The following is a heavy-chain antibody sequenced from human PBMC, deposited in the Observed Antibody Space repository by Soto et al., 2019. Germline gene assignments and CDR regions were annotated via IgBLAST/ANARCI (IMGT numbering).Heavy chain of an antibody. D-gene: IGHD3-22*01. CDR3: ASSDSSGYYYHY. CDR2: IYYSGST. V-gene: IGHV4-59*08. Sequence: SETLSLTCTVSGDSISSYYWSWIRQPPGKGLEWIGYIYYSGSTNYNPSLKSRVTISVDTSKNQFSLKLSSVTVADTAVYYCASSDSSGYYYHYWGQGTLVTVSS. J-gene: IGHJ4*02. CDR1: GDSISSYY.